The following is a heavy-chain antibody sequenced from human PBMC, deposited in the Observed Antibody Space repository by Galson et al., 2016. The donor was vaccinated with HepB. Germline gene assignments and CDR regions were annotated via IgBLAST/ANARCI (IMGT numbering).Heavy chain of an antibody. J-gene: IGHJ4*02. Sequence: SETLSLTCAVSGGSISSSNWWSWVRQSPEKGLEWIGEINHSGSTKYNPSLKSRVTISEDKSKNQFSLKLRSVTGADTAVYFCARVADEYVWGPPAPFFDYWGQGTQVTVSS. D-gene: IGHD3-16*01. CDR3: ARVADEYVWGPPAPFFDY. V-gene: IGHV4-4*02. CDR1: GGSISSSNW. CDR2: INHSGST.